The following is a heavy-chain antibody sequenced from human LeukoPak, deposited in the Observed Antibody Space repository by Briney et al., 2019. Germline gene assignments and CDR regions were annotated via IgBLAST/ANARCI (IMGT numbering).Heavy chain of an antibody. Sequence: PSGTLSLTCTVSGGSISSSSYYWGWIRQPPGKGLEWIGSIYYSGRTYYNPSLKSRVTISVDTSKNQFSLKLSSVTAADTAVYYCARHGYYYYMDVWGKGTTVTVSS. V-gene: IGHV4-39*01. CDR2: IYYSGRT. J-gene: IGHJ6*03. CDR1: GGSISSSSYY. CDR3: ARHGYYYYMDV.